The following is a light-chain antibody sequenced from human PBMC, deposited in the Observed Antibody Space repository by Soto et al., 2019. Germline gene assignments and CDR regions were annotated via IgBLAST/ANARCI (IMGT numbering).Light chain of an antibody. CDR3: QQYETYSGT. V-gene: IGKV1-5*01. CDR1: QSVAGW. CDR2: DAS. J-gene: IGKJ1*01. Sequence: EIQMTQSPSTLSSSVGDTVTITCRASQSVAGWLAWYQQKPGKAPTLLIYDASALPRGVPSRFSGSGSGTEFTLTISSLQPDDFATYYCQQYETYSGTFGQGTKVDI.